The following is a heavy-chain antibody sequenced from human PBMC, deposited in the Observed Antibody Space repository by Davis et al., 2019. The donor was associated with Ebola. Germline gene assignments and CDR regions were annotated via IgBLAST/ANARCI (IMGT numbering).Heavy chain of an antibody. Sequence: GESLKISCTVSGFTFSNNWMSWVRQVPGKGLVWVSSINRDGTTTTYADSVKGRFTISRDNAKNSLYLQMNSLRAEDTAVYYCARDSMRYCSSTSCQDYWGQGTLVTVSS. CDR1: GFTFSNNW. J-gene: IGHJ4*02. D-gene: IGHD2-2*01. CDR3: ARDSMRYCSSTSCQDY. CDR2: INRDGTTT. V-gene: IGHV3-74*01.